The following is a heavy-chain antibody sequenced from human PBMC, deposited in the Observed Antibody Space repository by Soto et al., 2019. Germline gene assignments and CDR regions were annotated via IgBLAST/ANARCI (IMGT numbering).Heavy chain of an antibody. D-gene: IGHD4-17*01. J-gene: IGHJ5*02. V-gene: IGHV4-31*03. CDR3: ARALTTVTLFDP. CDR1: GGSISSGGYY. CDR2: IYYSGST. Sequence: QVQLQESGPGLVKPSQTLSLTCTVSGGSISSGGYYWSWIRQHPGKGLEWIGYIYYSGSTHYNPSSKSRVTLSVDTSKNQFSLKLSSVTAADPAVYYCARALTTVTLFDPWGQGTLVTVSS.